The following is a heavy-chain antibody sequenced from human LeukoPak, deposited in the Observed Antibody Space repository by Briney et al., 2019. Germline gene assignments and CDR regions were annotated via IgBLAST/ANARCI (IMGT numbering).Heavy chain of an antibody. CDR2: ISGGSA. J-gene: IGHJ3*02. CDR1: GFTVSSNE. CDR3: KKDPGTTIVAFDI. D-gene: IGHD3-22*01. V-gene: IGHV3-38-3*01. Sequence: GGSLRLSCAASGFTVSSNEMSWVRQAPGKGLEWVSSISGGSAYYADSRKGRFTISRDNSKNSLHLQMNSLRAEDTAVYYCKKDPGTTIVAFDIWGQGTMVTVS.